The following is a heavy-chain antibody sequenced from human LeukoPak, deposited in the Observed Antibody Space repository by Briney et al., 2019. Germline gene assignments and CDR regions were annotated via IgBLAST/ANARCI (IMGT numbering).Heavy chain of an antibody. D-gene: IGHD3-10*01. Sequence: GGSLRLSCAASGLTFSSHWMHWVRQAPGKGLVWVSRITNDGSSTTYADSVKGRFTISRDNSRSTLYLQMNSLRPEDTAIYYCTREGYYGSGSPPSLYFDYWGQGTLVTVSS. V-gene: IGHV3-74*01. CDR3: TREGYYGSGSPPSLYFDY. CDR2: ITNDGSST. CDR1: GLTFSSHW. J-gene: IGHJ4*02.